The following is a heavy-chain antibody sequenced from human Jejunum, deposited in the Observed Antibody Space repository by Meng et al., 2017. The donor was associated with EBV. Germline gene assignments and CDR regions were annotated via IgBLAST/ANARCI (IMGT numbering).Heavy chain of an antibody. CDR3: TDVGGDMI. Sequence: DVQLVESGGGLVQPGGSLGLSCAASGFTFSDHYMDWVRQAPGKGLEWVGRIKRTTDGGTTDYAAPVKGRFTISRDDSKNTLYLQMNSLKTEDTAVYYCTDVGGDMIWGQGSLVTVSS. CDR2: IKRTTDGGTT. J-gene: IGHJ4*02. V-gene: IGHV3-15*01. D-gene: IGHD3-16*01. CDR1: GFTFSDHY.